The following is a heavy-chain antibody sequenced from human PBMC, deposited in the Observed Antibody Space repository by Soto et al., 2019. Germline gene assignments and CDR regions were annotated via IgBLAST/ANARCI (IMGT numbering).Heavy chain of an antibody. CDR2: ISDSGGRT. Sequence: EEQLLESGGGLVQPGGSLRLSCAASGFTFTNYAMSWVRQAPGEGLEWVSAISDSGGRTYYTDSVKGRFTISRDNSKNTLYLQMNSLRVEDTAMYYCAKSGGTTWDYGIAVWGHGTTVTVSS. CDR3: AKSGGTTWDYGIAV. V-gene: IGHV3-23*01. D-gene: IGHD1-1*01. CDR1: GFTFTNYA. J-gene: IGHJ6*02.